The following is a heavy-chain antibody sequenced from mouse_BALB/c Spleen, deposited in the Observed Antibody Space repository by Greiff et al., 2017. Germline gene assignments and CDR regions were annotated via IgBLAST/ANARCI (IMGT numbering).Heavy chain of an antibody. D-gene: IGHD1-1*01. CDR3: ARPYYYGSSAYYAMDY. J-gene: IGHJ4*01. CDR2: INSNGGST. CDR1: GFTFSSYG. Sequence: EVKVVESGGGLVQPGGSLKLSCAASGFTFSSYGMSWVRQTPDKRLELVATINSNGGSTYYPDSVKGRFTISRDNAKNTLYLQMSSLKSEDTAMYYCARPYYYGSSAYYAMDYWGQGTSVTVSS. V-gene: IGHV5-6-3*01.